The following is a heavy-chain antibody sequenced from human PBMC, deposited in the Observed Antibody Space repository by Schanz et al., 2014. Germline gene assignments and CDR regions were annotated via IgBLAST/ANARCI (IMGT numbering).Heavy chain of an antibody. Sequence: QVQLQQWGAGLLKPSETLSLTCTVSGGSIRSYFWSWIRQPPGKGLEWIGYIYYSGSSDYNPSLKSRVTISLDPPKNQFSLTLASQTAAETAVYYCARDTTWRLDLWGRGTLVTVSS. CDR1: GGSIRSYF. J-gene: IGHJ2*01. CDR3: ARDTTWRLDL. V-gene: IGHV4-59*12. D-gene: IGHD1-1*01. CDR2: IYYSGSS.